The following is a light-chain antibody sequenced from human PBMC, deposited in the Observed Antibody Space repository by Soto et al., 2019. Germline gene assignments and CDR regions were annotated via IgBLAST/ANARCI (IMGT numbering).Light chain of an antibody. J-gene: IGKJ1*01. Sequence: EFVLTQSPGTLSLSPGGRATLSCRASQSVSSSYLAWYQQKPGQAPRLLIYNASSRATGIPDRFSGSGSGTEFTLTISSLQPDDFATYYCQQYNSYSFGQGTKGDIK. CDR2: NAS. CDR3: QQYNSYS. CDR1: QSVSSSY. V-gene: IGKV3-20*01.